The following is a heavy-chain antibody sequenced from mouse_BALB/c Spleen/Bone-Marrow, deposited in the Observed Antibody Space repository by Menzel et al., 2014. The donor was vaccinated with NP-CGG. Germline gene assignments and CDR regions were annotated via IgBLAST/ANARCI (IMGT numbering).Heavy chain of an antibody. CDR3: ARLIYGSSYIVDF. J-gene: IGHJ4*01. CDR2: INPSNGRT. CDR1: GYTFTGYW. D-gene: IGHD1-1*01. V-gene: IGHV1S81*02. Sequence: VKLMESGAELVKPGASVKLSCKASGYTFTGYWMHWVKQRPGQGLEWIGEINPSNGRTNYNERSKSMATLTVDKSSSTAYMQLSSLTSEDSAVFYCARLIYGSSYIVDFWGQGTSVTASS.